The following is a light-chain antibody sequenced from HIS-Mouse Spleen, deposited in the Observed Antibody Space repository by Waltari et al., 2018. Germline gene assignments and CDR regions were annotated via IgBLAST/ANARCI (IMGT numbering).Light chain of an antibody. Sequence: SYELTQPPSVSVSPGQTARITCPGAALPTKYSYCYQQKSGQAPVLVLYEERKRPSGIPERFSGSSSGTMATLTISGAQVEDEADYYCYSTDSSGNHRVFGGGTKLTVL. CDR1: ALPTKY. CDR2: EER. V-gene: IGLV3-10*01. CDR3: YSTDSSGNHRV. J-gene: IGLJ2*01.